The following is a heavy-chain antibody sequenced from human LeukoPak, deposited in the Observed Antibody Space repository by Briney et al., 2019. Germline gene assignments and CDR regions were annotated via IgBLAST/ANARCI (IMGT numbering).Heavy chain of an antibody. V-gene: IGHV4-4*02. Sequence: SETLSLTCGVSGGSVSSTNWWTWIRQPPGKGLEWIGEVHLDGRTNFNPSLKGRLTMSVDLSENHVSLKLTSVTAADTAVYYCAREGGFYRPLDYSGQGTLVTVSS. CDR1: GGSVSSTNW. CDR3: AREGGFYRPLDY. CDR2: VHLDGRT. D-gene: IGHD6-25*01. J-gene: IGHJ4*02.